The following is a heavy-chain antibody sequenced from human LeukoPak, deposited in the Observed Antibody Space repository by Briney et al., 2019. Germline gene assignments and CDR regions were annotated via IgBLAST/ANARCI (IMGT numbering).Heavy chain of an antibody. Sequence: GGSLRLSCAASGFTFSSYGMHWVRQAPGKGLEWVAFIRYDGSNKYYADSVKGRFTISRDNSKNTLYLQMNSLRAEGTAVYYCAKDRSIVVVPAEIDPWGQGTLVTVSS. J-gene: IGHJ5*02. CDR1: GFTFSSYG. V-gene: IGHV3-30*02. CDR3: AKDRSIVVVPAEIDP. D-gene: IGHD2-2*01. CDR2: IRYDGSNK.